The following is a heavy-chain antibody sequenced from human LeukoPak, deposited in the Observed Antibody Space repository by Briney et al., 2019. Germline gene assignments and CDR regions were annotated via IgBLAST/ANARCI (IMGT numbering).Heavy chain of an antibody. Sequence: GESLKISCKGSGYSFTTYWIGWVRQMPGKGLEWMGIIYPGDSDTRYSPSFQGQVTISADKSNSTAYLQWSSLKASDTAMYYCARMRRTTIFGVVIPKGRYYFDYWGQGTLVTVSS. CDR1: GYSFTTYW. V-gene: IGHV5-51*01. CDR3: ARMRRTTIFGVVIPKGRYYFDY. J-gene: IGHJ4*02. D-gene: IGHD3-3*01. CDR2: IYPGDSDT.